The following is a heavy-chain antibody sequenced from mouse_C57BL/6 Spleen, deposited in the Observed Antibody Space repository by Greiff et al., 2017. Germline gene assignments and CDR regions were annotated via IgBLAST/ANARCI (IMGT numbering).Heavy chain of an antibody. Sequence: VQLQQSGAELVKPGASVKISCKASGYTFTDYYLNWVKQRPGQGLEWIGKIGPGIGSTYYNEKFKGKATLTADKSSSTAYMQLSSLTSEDSAVYFCARKEGKGHYAMDYWGQGTSVTVSS. CDR1: GYTFTDYY. CDR2: IGPGIGST. J-gene: IGHJ4*01. V-gene: IGHV1-77*01. CDR3: ARKEGKGHYAMDY. D-gene: IGHD2-1*01.